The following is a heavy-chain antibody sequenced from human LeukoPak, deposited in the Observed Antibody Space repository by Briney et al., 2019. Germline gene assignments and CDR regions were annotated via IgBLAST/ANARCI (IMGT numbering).Heavy chain of an antibody. V-gene: IGHV3-11*04. Sequence: GGSLRLSCAASGFTFSDYYMSWIRQAPGKGLEWVSYISSSGSTIYYADSVKGRFTIFRDTAKNTLYLQMNSLRAEDTAVYYCTRGTGDYGHYYYYYMDVWGKGTTVTISS. CDR1: GFTFSDYY. CDR2: ISSSGSTI. CDR3: TRGTGDYGHYYYYYMDV. J-gene: IGHJ6*03. D-gene: IGHD4-17*01.